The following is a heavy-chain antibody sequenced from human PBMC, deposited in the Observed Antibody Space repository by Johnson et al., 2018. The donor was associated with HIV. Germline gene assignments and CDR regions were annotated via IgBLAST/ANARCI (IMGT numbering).Heavy chain of an antibody. CDR3: ARVSRSIQLWSPWAFDI. D-gene: IGHD5-18*01. CDR2: IKQDGSEK. V-gene: IGHV3-7*04. J-gene: IGHJ3*02. CDR1: GFTFSSYW. Sequence: VQLVESGGGLVQPGGSLRLSCAASGFTFSSYWMSWVRQAPGKGLEWVANIKQDGSEKYYVDSVKGPFTISRDNAKNSLYLQMNSLRAEDTAVYYCARVSRSIQLWSPWAFDIWGQGTMVTVSS.